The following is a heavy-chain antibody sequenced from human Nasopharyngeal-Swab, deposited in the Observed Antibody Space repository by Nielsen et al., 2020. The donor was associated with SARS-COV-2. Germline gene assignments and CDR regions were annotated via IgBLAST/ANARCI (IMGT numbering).Heavy chain of an antibody. Sequence: GSLRLSCAVYGGSFSGYYWSWIRQPPGKGLEWIGEINHSGSTNYNPSLKSRVTISVDTSKNQFSLKLSSVTAADTAVYYCARLNGIAAAGTGWFDPWGQGTLVTVSS. CDR3: ARLNGIAAAGTGWFDP. CDR2: INHSGST. J-gene: IGHJ5*02. CDR1: GGSFSGYY. V-gene: IGHV4-34*01. D-gene: IGHD6-13*01.